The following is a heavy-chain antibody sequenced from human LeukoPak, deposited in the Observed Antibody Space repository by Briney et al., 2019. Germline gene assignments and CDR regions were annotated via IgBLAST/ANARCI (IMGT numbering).Heavy chain of an antibody. Sequence: ASVTVSCKASGYTFTSYGISWVRQAPGQGLEWMGWISAYNGNTNYAQKLQGRVTMTTDTSTSTAYMELRSLRSDDTAVYYCARGGSDPPPYYYYGMDVWGQGTTVTVSS. CDR3: ARGGSDPPPYYYYGMDV. CDR1: GYTFTSYG. V-gene: IGHV1-18*01. CDR2: ISAYNGNT. D-gene: IGHD1-26*01. J-gene: IGHJ6*02.